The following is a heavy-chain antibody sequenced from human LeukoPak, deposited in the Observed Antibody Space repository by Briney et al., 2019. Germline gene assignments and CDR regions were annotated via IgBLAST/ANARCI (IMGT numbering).Heavy chain of an antibody. J-gene: IGHJ5*02. V-gene: IGHV4-4*07. CDR3: ARGRRRGISCRGSSCYEGDWFDP. D-gene: IGHD2-2*01. CDR2: IHSSGST. CDR1: GDSINSYY. Sequence: SETLSLTCTVSGDSINSYYWSWIRQPAGRGLEWIGRIHSSGSTNYNPSLKSQVTMSVDTSKNQLSLKLTSVTAADTAVYFCARGRRRGISCRGSSCYEGDWFDPWGQGILVTVSS.